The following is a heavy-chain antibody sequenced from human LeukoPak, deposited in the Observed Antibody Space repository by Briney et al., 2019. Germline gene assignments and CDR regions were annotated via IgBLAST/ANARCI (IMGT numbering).Heavy chain of an antibody. J-gene: IGHJ4*02. V-gene: IGHV3-30*02. CDR1: GFTFSSYG. CDR3: AKTLEYGHSPRSDY. D-gene: IGHD5-24*01. Sequence: SGGSLRLSCAASGFTFSSYGMHWVRQAPGKGLEWVAFIRYDGSNKYYADSVKGRFTISRDNSKNTLYLQMNSLRAEDTAVYYCAKTLEYGHSPRSDYWGQGTLVTVSS. CDR2: IRYDGSNK.